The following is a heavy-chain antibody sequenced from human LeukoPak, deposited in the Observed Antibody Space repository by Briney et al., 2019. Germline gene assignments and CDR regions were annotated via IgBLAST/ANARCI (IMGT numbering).Heavy chain of an antibody. CDR3: ARDPRYYYDSSGYHLGAFDI. CDR1: GFTFSNYW. Sequence: PGGSLRLSCTASGFTFSNYWMSWVRQTPEKGLEWVANIKQDGSETVYVDSVKGRFTISRDNAQSSLYLQMNSLRAEDTAVYYCARDPRYYYDSSGYHLGAFDIWGQGTMVTVSS. V-gene: IGHV3-7*05. J-gene: IGHJ3*02. CDR2: IKQDGSET. D-gene: IGHD3-22*01.